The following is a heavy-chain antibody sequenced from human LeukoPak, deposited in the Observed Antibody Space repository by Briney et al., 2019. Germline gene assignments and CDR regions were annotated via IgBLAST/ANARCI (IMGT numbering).Heavy chain of an antibody. V-gene: IGHV1-2*02. J-gene: IGHJ5*02. CDR3: ARGVGVDSLRRLDP. CDR1: GYTFTAYY. CDR2: INPNSGGT. D-gene: IGHD3-22*01. Sequence: ASMKVSCKPSGYTFTAYYIHWVRQAPGQGLEWVGWINPNSGGTDYAQKFQGRVTMTRDTSISTVYMELSRLTYDDTAVYYCARGVGVDSLRRLDPWGQGTLVTVSS.